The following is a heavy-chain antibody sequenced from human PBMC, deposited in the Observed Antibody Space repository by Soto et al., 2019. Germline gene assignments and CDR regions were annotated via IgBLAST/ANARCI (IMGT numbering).Heavy chain of an antibody. Sequence: QVQLVESGGGVVQPGRSLRLSCAASGFTFSSYGMHWVRQAPGKGLEWVAVIWYDGSNTYYADSVKGRFTISRDNSKNTLYLQMNSLRAEDTAVYYCARDVIVVVPAALYYYYGMDVWGQGTTVTVSS. J-gene: IGHJ6*02. D-gene: IGHD2-2*01. CDR2: IWYDGSNT. CDR1: GFTFSSYG. CDR3: ARDVIVVVPAALYYYYGMDV. V-gene: IGHV3-33*01.